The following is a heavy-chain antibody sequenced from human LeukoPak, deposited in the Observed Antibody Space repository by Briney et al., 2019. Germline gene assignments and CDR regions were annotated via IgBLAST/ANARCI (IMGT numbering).Heavy chain of an antibody. D-gene: IGHD5-24*01. V-gene: IGHV4-59*01. CDR1: GGSIGSYY. CDR3: ARPSRDGYRYTFDY. J-gene: IGHJ4*02. CDR2: IYNSGST. Sequence: SETLSLTCTVSGGSIGSYYWSWIRQPPGKGLEWIGYIYNSGSTNYSPSLKSRVSISVDTPKNQFSLRLSSVTAADTAVYYCARPSRDGYRYTFDYWGQGILVTVSS.